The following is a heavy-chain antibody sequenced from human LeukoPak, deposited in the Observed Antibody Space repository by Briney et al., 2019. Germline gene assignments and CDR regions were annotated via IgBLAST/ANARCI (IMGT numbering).Heavy chain of an antibody. CDR3: AKDGEYAGYADYFDY. CDR1: GFTFSSYAM. Sequence: GSLRLSCAASGFTFSSYAMSWVRQPPGKGLEWIGEIYHSGSTNYNPSLKSRVTISVDKSNNQFSLKLNSVTAADTAVYYCAKDGEYAGYADYFDYWGQGTLVTVSS. D-gene: IGHD3-9*01. J-gene: IGHJ4*02. CDR2: IYHSGST. V-gene: IGHV4-4*02.